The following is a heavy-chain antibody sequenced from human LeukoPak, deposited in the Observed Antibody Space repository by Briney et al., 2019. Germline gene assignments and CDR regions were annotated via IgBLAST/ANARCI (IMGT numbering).Heavy chain of an antibody. V-gene: IGHV3-21*01. CDR3: ARLRRNSDRSDFFYYYDH. CDR1: GFTFSTSA. CDR2: VNTVSSYI. Sequence: GGSLRLSCAASGFTFSTSAMNWVRQAPGKGLEWVASVNTVSSYIYYADSMRGRFTISRDNAKNSLFLQMNSLRAEDTAVYYCARLRRNSDRSDFFYYYDHWGQGTLVTVSS. J-gene: IGHJ4*02. D-gene: IGHD3-22*01.